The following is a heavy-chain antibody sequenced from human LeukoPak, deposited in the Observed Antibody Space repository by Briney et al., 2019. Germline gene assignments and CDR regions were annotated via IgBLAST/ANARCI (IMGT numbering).Heavy chain of an antibody. CDR2: IRSKAYGGTT. CDR3: TRVGLLWFGEYLDFGY. CDR1: GFTFGDYA. V-gene: IGHV3-49*03. D-gene: IGHD3-10*01. J-gene: IGHJ4*02. Sequence: GGSLRLSCTASGFTFGDYAMSWFRQAPGKGLEWVGFIRSKAYGGTTEYAASVKGRFTISRDDSKSIAYLQMNSLKTEDTAVYYCTRVGLLWFGEYLDFGYWGQGTLVTVSS.